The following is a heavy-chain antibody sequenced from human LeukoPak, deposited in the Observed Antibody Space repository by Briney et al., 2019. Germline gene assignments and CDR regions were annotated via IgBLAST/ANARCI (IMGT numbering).Heavy chain of an antibody. J-gene: IGHJ4*02. CDR3: ARETDIVATIPGLFDY. CDR2: IIPIFGIA. CDR1: GGTFSSYA. V-gene: IGHV1-69*15. Sequence: SVKVSCKASGGTFSSYAISWVRQAPGQGLEWMGRIIPIFGIANYAQKFQGRVTITADESTSTAYMELSSLRSEDTAVYYCARETDIVATIPGLFDYWGQGTLVTVSS. D-gene: IGHD5-12*01.